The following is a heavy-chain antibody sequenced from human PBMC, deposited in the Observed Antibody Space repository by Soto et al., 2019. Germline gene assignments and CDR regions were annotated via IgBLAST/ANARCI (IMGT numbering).Heavy chain of an antibody. CDR3: ARHVGVPGTRGFDY. D-gene: IGHD6-19*01. V-gene: IGHV4-4*02. J-gene: IGHJ4*02. CDR2: IYRSGTT. Sequence: HVQLQESGPGLVKPSGTLSLACAVFGASISDDNWWSWVRQPPGKGLEWIGEIYRSGTTNYNSSLESRVTISMDKSRNQISLKLSSVAAADSAIYYCARHVGVPGTRGFDYWGQGTLVTVSS. CDR1: GASISDDNW.